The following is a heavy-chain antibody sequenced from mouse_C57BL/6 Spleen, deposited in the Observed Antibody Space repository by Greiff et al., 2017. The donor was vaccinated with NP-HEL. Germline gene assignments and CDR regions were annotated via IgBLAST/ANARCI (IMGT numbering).Heavy chain of an antibody. J-gene: IGHJ4*01. CDR3: AKGDSYAMDY. Sequence: VQLKESGAELVKPGASVKLSCTASGFNIKDYYMHWVKQRTEQGLEWIGRIDPEDGETKYAPQFQGKATITADTSSNTAYLQLSSLTSEYTAVYYCAKGDSYAMDYWGQGTSVTVSS. CDR1: GFNIKDYY. V-gene: IGHV14-2*01. CDR2: IDPEDGET.